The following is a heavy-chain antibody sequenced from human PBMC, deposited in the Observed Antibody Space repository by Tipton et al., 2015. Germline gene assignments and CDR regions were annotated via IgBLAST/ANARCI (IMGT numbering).Heavy chain of an antibody. CDR2: ISSSTSYI. J-gene: IGHJ4*02. CDR1: GFTFSNYS. CDR3: ARGGDYYDSSGDFDY. Sequence: QLVQSGGGLIQPGGSLRLSCAASGFTFSNYSMNWIRQAPGKGLEWVSSISSSTSYIYYADSVKGRFTISRDNAKNSLYLQMNSLRSEDTAVYYCARGGDYYDSSGDFDYWGQRSLVTVSS. D-gene: IGHD3-22*01. V-gene: IGHV3-21*01.